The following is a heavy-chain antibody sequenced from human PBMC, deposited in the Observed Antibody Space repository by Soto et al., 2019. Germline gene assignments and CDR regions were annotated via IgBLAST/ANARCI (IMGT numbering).Heavy chain of an antibody. CDR2: IIPIFGSA. Sequence: QVQLVQSGAEVKKPGSSVKVSCKASGGTFSSYAISWVRQAPGQGLEWMGGIIPIFGSANYAQKFQGRVTITADESTSTAYMELSSLRSEDTAVYYCARDSGGDGDDRNEGAFDIWGQGTMVTVSS. CDR3: ARDSGGDGDDRNEGAFDI. D-gene: IGHD4-17*01. CDR1: GGTFSSYA. J-gene: IGHJ3*02. V-gene: IGHV1-69*12.